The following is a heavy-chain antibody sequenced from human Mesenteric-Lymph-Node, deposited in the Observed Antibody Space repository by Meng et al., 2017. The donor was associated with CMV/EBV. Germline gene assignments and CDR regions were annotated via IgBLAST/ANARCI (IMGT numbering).Heavy chain of an antibody. CDR2: IYYSGST. D-gene: IGHD1/OR15-1a*01. Sequence: LRLSCTVSGGSISSGGYYWSWIRQPPGKGLEWIGYIYYSGSTYYNPSLKSRVTISLDTSKNQFSLKLSSVTAADTAVYYCARDKGGSTWNNKGYYFDYWGQGTLVTVSS. CDR3: ARDKGGSTWNNKGYYFDY. V-gene: IGHV4-30-4*08. CDR1: GGSISSGGYY. J-gene: IGHJ4*02.